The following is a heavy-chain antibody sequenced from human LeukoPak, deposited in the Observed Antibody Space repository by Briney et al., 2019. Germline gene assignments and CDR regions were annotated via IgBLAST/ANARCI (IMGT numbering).Heavy chain of an antibody. Sequence: SETLSLTCAVYGVSFSGYYWSWIRQPPGKGLEWIGEINHSGSTNYNPSLKSRVTISVDTSKNQFSLKLSSVTAADTAVYYCAATGGQLLPTLTFDYWGQGTLVTVSS. J-gene: IGHJ4*02. CDR3: AATGGQLLPTLTFDY. CDR1: GVSFSGYY. V-gene: IGHV4-34*01. D-gene: IGHD3-10*01. CDR2: INHSGST.